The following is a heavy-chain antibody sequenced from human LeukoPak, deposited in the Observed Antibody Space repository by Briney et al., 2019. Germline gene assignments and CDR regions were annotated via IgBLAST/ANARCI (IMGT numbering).Heavy chain of an antibody. CDR3: ATDRPGSGWYVYFQH. CDR2: FDPEDGET. Sequence: ASVKVSCKVSGYTLTELPMHWVRQAPGKGLEWMGGFDPEDGETIYAQKFQGRVTMTEDTSTDTAYMELSSLRSEDTAVYYCATDRPGSGWYVYFQHWGQGTLVTVSS. CDR1: GYTLTELP. D-gene: IGHD6-19*01. V-gene: IGHV1-24*01. J-gene: IGHJ1*01.